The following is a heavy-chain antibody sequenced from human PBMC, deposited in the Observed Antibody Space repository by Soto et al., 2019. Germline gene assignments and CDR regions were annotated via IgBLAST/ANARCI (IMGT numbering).Heavy chain of an antibody. D-gene: IGHD2-15*01. V-gene: IGHV4-34*01. CDR3: ARGYCSGGSCYSLWFDP. CDR1: GGSFSGYY. CDR2: INHSGST. J-gene: IGHJ5*02. Sequence: PSETLSLTCAVYGGSFSGYYWSWIRQPPGKGLEWIGEINHSGSTNYNPSLKSRVTISVDTSKNQFSLKLSSVTAADTAVYYCARGYCSGGSCYSLWFDPWGQGTLVTVSS.